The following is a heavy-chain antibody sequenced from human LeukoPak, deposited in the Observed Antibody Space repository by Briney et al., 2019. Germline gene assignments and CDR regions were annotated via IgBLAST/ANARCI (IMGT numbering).Heavy chain of an antibody. D-gene: IGHD3-3*01. V-gene: IGHV3-74*01. CDR2: INRDGSST. CDR3: ARGSGVGDY. Sequence: GGSLRLSCAVAGFSFTSNWMHWVRQAPGKGLGWVSRINRDGSSTDYADSVKGRFTISRDNAKNTLFLRMNSLRAEDTAVYYCARGSGVGDYWGQGTLVTVSS. J-gene: IGHJ4*02. CDR1: GFSFTSNW.